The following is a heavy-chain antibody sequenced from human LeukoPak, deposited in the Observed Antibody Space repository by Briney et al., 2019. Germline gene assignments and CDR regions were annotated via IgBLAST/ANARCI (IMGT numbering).Heavy chain of an antibody. CDR2: INHSGST. V-gene: IGHV4-34*01. CDR1: GGSFSGYY. CDR3: ARDRIAAAGFDY. D-gene: IGHD6-13*01. J-gene: IGHJ4*02. Sequence: PSETLSLTCAVYGGSFSGYYWSWIRQPPGKGLEWIGEINHSGSTNYNPSLKSRVTISVDTSKNQFSLKLSSVTAADTAVYYCARDRIAAAGFDYWGQGTRVTVSS.